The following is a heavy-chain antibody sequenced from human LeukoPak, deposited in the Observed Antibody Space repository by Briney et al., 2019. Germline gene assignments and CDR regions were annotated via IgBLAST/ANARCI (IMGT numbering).Heavy chain of an antibody. CDR3: ARAELGRSYDY. D-gene: IGHD1-1*01. V-gene: IGHV4-30-4*08. CDR2: IYYSGST. CDR1: GGSISSGDYS. J-gene: IGHJ4*02. Sequence: SETLSLTCTVSGGSISSGDYSWSWIRQPPGKGLEWIGYIYYSGSTYYNPSLKSRVTISVDTSKNQFSLKLSSVTAADTAVYYCARAELGRSYDYWGQGTLVTVSS.